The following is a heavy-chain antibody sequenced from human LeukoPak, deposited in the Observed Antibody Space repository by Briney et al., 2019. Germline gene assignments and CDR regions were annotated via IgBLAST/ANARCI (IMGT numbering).Heavy chain of an antibody. J-gene: IGHJ4*02. CDR3: ARGTSAVRNLDS. V-gene: IGHV4-4*02. Sequence: GSLRLSCAASGFTFSNAWMSWVRQAPGKGLEWIGSISYSGGTYYNPSLKSRVTISVDTSKNHFSLKLSSVTAADTAVYYCARGTSAVRNLDSWGQGTLVTVSS. CDR2: ISYSGGT. CDR1: GFTFSNAW. D-gene: IGHD1-14*01.